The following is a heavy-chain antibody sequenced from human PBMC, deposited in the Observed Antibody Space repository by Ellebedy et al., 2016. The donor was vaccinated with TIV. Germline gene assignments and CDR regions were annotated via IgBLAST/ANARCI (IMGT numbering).Heavy chain of an antibody. CDR1: GFIFSSYY. D-gene: IGHD3-16*01. CDR2: ISGSGGMM. Sequence: GESLKISCVASGFIFSSYYMTWVRQAPGKGLEWISYISGSGGMMDHADSVKGRFTISRDNAKNSLYLQLSSLRAEDTAVYYCVTWGQSYGRWGQGSLVTISS. J-gene: IGHJ4*02. V-gene: IGHV3-48*03. CDR3: VTWGQSYGR.